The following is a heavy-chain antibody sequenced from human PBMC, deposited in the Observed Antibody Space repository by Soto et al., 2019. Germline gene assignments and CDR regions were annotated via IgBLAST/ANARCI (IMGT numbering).Heavy chain of an antibody. V-gene: IGHV4-59*01. J-gene: IGHJ6*02. CDR2: IYYSGST. Sequence: QVQLQESGPGLVKPSETLSLTCTVSGGSISSYYWSWIRQPPGKGLEWIGYIYYSGSTNYNPSLKSRVTISVDTSKNQFSLKLSSVTAADTAVYYCASFTAMVTSDYYYYYGMDVWGQGTTVTVSS. D-gene: IGHD5-18*01. CDR1: GGSISSYY. CDR3: ASFTAMVTSDYYYYYGMDV.